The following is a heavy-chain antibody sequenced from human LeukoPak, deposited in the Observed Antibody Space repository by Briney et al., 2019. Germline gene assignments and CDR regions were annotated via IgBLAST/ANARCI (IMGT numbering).Heavy chain of an antibody. J-gene: IGHJ5*02. CDR3: AREICSSTSCYRWFDP. CDR1: GGSISSYY. Sequence: SETLSLTCTVSGGSISSYYWSWIRQPAGKGLEWIGEINHSGSTNYNPSLKSRVTISVDTSKNQFSLKLSSVTAADTAVYYCAREICSSTSCYRWFDPWGQGTLVTVSS. V-gene: IGHV4-34*01. D-gene: IGHD2-2*01. CDR2: INHSGST.